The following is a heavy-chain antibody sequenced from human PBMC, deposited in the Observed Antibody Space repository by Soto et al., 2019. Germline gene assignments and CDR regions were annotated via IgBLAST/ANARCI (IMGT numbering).Heavy chain of an antibody. J-gene: IGHJ6*02. D-gene: IGHD2-2*01. CDR2: IWFDGSKK. CDR3: APDRLVPYGYGMDV. V-gene: IGHV3-33*01. CDR1: GFTFRSYG. Sequence: QMQLVESGGGVVQPGRSLRLSCAASGFTFRSYGIHWVRQAPGKGLEWVALIWFDGSKKYYVDSVKGRFAVSRDNSKNTMYLQMNSLRVEETAVYNCAPDRLVPYGYGMDVWGQGTTVTVSS.